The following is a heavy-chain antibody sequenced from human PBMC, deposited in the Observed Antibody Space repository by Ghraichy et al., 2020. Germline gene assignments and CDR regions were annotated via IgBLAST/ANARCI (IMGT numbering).Heavy chain of an antibody. D-gene: IGHD2-15*01. Sequence: GESLNISCAASGFTFSSYSMNWVRQAPGKGLEWVSSISSSSSYIYYADSVKGRFTISRDNAKNSLYLQMNSLRAEDTAVYYCARVDLGYCSGGSCSPSYWGQGTLVTVSS. CDR3: ARVDLGYCSGGSCSPSY. V-gene: IGHV3-21*01. CDR1: GFTFSSYS. CDR2: ISSSSSYI. J-gene: IGHJ4*02.